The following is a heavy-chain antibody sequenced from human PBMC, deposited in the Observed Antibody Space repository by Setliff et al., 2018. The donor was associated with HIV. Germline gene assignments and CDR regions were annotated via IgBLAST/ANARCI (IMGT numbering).Heavy chain of an antibody. CDR3: ARHVDYFDSSGNDAFDI. CDR2: ISYSGST. J-gene: IGHJ3*02. V-gene: IGHV4-39*01. D-gene: IGHD3-22*01. CDR1: GGSISSSSYY. Sequence: SETLSLTCTVSGGSISSSSYYWGWIRQPPGKGLEWVGSISYSGSTYYNPSLKSRVTISVDTSKNQFSLKLSAVPAADTAVYYCARHVDYFDSSGNDAFDIWGQGTMVTVSS.